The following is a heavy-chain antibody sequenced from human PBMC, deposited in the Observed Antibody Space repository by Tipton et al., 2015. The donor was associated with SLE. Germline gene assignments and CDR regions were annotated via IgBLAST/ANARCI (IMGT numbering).Heavy chain of an antibody. CDR2: MHHTEAT. V-gene: IGHV4-39*07. CDR1: GGSIRSSSFY. J-gene: IGHJ4*02. Sequence: TLSLTCSVSGGSIRSSSFYWGWIRQPPGKGLEWIGSMHHTEATYSSPSLKSRVTLSLDKSQNQFSLKLTSVTAADTAVYYCASLAGTYSSYFRDYWGRGALVSVSS. CDR3: ASLAGTYSSYFRDY. D-gene: IGHD1-26*01.